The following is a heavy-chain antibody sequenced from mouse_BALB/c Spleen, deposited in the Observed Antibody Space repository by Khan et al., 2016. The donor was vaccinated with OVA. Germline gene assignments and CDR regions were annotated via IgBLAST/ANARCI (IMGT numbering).Heavy chain of an antibody. CDR2: INTHSGVP. J-gene: IGHJ1*01. V-gene: IGHV9-4*02. D-gene: IGHD2-2*01. CDR3: ASGYGYGWYFDV. CDR1: GYTFTTAG. Sequence: QIQLVQSGPELKKPGETVRISCKASGYTFTTAGMQWVQKMPGKGLKWIGWINTHSGVPKYAEDFKGRFAFSLETSASTAYLQITNLKNEDTATYCCASGYGYGWYFDVWGAGTTGTVSS.